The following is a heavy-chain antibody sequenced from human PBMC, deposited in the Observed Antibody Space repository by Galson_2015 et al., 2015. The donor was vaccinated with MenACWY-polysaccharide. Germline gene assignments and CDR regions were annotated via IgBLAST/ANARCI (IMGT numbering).Heavy chain of an antibody. CDR2: INSSGNSP. CDR1: GFTFRSYY. Sequence: SLRLSCAASGFTFRSYYMHWVRHVPGKGLVWISRINSSGNSPTYADSVKGRFTISRDNVKNTLYLQMNSPRAEDTAVYYCARESFSGGDFDYWGQGTLVPVSP. V-gene: IGHV3-74*01. J-gene: IGHJ4*02. CDR3: ARESFSGGDFDY. D-gene: IGHD1-26*01.